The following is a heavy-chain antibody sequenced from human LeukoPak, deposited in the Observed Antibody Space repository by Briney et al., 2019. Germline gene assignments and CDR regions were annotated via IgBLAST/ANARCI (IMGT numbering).Heavy chain of an antibody. CDR3: ARHARGELWCGSCYSDY. CDR1: GYSFTSYW. J-gene: IGHJ4*02. V-gene: IGHV5-51*01. CDR2: IYPGDSDT. Sequence: GESLKISCKGSGYSFTSYWIGWVRQMPGKGLEWMGIIYPGDSDTRYSPSFQGQVTISADKSISTAYLQWSSLKASDTAMYYCARHARGELWCGSCYSDYWGQGTLVTVSS. D-gene: IGHD2-15*01.